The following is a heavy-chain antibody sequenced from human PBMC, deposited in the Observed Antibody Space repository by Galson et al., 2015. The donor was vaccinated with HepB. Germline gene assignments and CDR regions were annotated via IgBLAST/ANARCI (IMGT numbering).Heavy chain of an antibody. CDR2: ISSSSSYI. J-gene: IGHJ4*02. CDR1: GFTFSSYS. D-gene: IGHD6-19*01. Sequence: SLRLSCAASGFTFSSYSMNWVRQAPGKGLEWVSSISSSSSYIYYADSVKGRFTISRDNAKNSLYLQMNSLRAEDTAVYYCARLIAVAGFDYWGQRTLVTVSS. CDR3: ARLIAVAGFDY. V-gene: IGHV3-21*01.